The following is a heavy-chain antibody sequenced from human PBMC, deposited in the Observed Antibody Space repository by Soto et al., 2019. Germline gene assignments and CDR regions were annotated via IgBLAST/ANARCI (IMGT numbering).Heavy chain of an antibody. J-gene: IGHJ4*02. CDR2: IYSGGST. D-gene: IGHD4-17*01. CDR1: GFTVSSNY. V-gene: IGHV3-66*01. Sequence: GGALRLSCAASGFTVSSNYMSWVRQAPGKGLEWVSVIYSGGSTYYADSVKGRFTISRDNSKNTLYLQMNSLRAEDTAVYYCERTAVTAPDLDCFDYWGQGTLVTVSS. CDR3: ERTAVTAPDLDCFDY.